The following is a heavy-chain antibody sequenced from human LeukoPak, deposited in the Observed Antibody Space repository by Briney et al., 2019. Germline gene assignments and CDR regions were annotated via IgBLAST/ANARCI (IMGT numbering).Heavy chain of an antibody. CDR1: GGTFSSYA. CDR3: AREEWEFDGMDV. J-gene: IGHJ6*02. CDR2: IIPIFGIA. V-gene: IGHV1-69*04. Sequence: ASVKVSCKASGGTFSSYAISWVRQAPGQGLEWMGRIIPIFGIANYAQKFQGRVTITADKSTSTAYMELSSLRSEDTAVYYCAREEWEFDGMDVWGQGTTVTVSS. D-gene: IGHD3-10*01.